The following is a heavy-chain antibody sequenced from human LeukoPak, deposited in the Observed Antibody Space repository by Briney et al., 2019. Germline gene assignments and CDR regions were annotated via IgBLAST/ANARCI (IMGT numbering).Heavy chain of an antibody. CDR2: IDPSDSYT. CDR3: ARHSHYDFWSGYLDY. CDR1: GYTFTSYW. Sequence: GESLGISCKGSGYTFTSYWISWVRQMPGKGLEWMGKIDPSDSYTTYNPSFQGHVTISADKSISAAYLPWSSLKASDTAMYYCARHSHYDFWSGYLDYWGQGTLVTVSS. D-gene: IGHD3-3*01. V-gene: IGHV5-10-1*01. J-gene: IGHJ4*02.